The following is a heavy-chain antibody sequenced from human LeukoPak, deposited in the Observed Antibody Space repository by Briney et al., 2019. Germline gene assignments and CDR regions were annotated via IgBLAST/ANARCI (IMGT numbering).Heavy chain of an antibody. D-gene: IGHD3-3*01. CDR3: ARDSGGIFWSGSFRAFDI. CDR1: GFTFSSYS. Sequence: GGSLRLSCAASGFTFSSYSMNWVRQAPGKGLEWVSSISSSSSYIYYADSVKGRFTISRDNAKNSLYLQMNSLRAEDTAVYYCARDSGGIFWSGSFRAFDIWGQGAMVTVSS. CDR2: ISSSSSYI. J-gene: IGHJ3*02. V-gene: IGHV3-21*01.